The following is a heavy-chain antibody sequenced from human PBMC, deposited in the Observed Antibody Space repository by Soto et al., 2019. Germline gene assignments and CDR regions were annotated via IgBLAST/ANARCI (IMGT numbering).Heavy chain of an antibody. CDR3: AYTRYQLRLRHFVRGAFDI. J-gene: IGHJ3*02. D-gene: IGHD2-2*01. Sequence: QVQLVQSGAEVKKPGSSVKVSCKASGGTFSSYAISWVRQAPGQGLEWMGGIIPIFGTANYAQKFQGRVTITADESTSTAYMELSSLRAEDTAVYYCAYTRYQLRLRHFVRGAFDIWGQGTMVTVSS. V-gene: IGHV1-69*12. CDR1: GGTFSSYA. CDR2: IIPIFGTA.